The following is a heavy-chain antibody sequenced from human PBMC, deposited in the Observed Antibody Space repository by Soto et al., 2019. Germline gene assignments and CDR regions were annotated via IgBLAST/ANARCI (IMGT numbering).Heavy chain of an antibody. V-gene: IGHV3-33*01. J-gene: IGHJ3*01. CDR2: IWSDGSYK. Sequence: QVQLVESGGGVVQSGGSLRLSCAASGFIFNTYGMHWVRQAPGKGLEWVAVIWSDGSYKYFGDFVKGRFTVSRDNSKMYLQMNSLRDDATAVYYCARGIGLVVRGDSFDLWGQGTMVTVSS. CDR1: GFIFNTYG. D-gene: IGHD6-19*01. CDR3: ARGIGLVVRGDSFDL.